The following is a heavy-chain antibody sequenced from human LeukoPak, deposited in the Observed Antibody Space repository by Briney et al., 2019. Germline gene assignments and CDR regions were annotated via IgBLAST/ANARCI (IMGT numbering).Heavy chain of an antibody. D-gene: IGHD3-10*01. Sequence: SETLSLTCTVSGASISSYYWSWIRQPPGKGLEWIGYIHHSGGANYNPSLKSRVTISVDTSKNQFSLKLSSVTAADTAVYYCARAGAPYGSGNYYNSDVWGQGTAVTVSS. CDR3: ARAGAPYGSGNYYNSDV. J-gene: IGHJ6*02. V-gene: IGHV4-59*01. CDR1: GASISSYY. CDR2: IHHSGGA.